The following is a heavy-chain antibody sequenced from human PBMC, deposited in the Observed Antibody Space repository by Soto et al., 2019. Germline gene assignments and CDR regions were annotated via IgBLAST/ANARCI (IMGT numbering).Heavy chain of an antibody. CDR3: ARLYSSSSYYYYYMDV. D-gene: IGHD6-6*01. CDR1: GYTFTSYG. CDR2: ISAYNGNT. J-gene: IGHJ6*03. Sequence: ASVKVSCKASGYTFTSYGISWVRQAPGQGLEWMGWISAYNGNTNYAQKLQGRVTMTTDTSTSTAYMELRSLRSDDTAVYYCARLYSSSSYYYYYMDVWGKGTTVTLSS. V-gene: IGHV1-18*01.